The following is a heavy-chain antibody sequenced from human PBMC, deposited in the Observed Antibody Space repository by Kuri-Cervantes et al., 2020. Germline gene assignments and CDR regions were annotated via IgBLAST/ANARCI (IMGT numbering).Heavy chain of an antibody. CDR3: ARRDCSGGNCPFDF. J-gene: IGHJ4*02. V-gene: IGHV5-51*01. Sequence: KVSCKDSGYSFTNNWIGWVRQLPGKGLEWMGIIYPGDFDTRYSPSFQGQVTISADKSINTAYLQWSSLKASDTAMYYCARRDCSGGNCPFDFWGQGSLVTVSS. CDR2: IYPGDFDT. D-gene: IGHD2-15*01. CDR1: GYSFTNNW.